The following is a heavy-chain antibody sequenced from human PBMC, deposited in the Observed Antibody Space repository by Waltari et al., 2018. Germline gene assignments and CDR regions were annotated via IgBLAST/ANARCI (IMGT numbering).Heavy chain of an antibody. Sequence: QLQLQESGPGLVKPSETLSLTCTVSGGSISSSSYYWGWIRQPPGKGLEWIGSIYYSGSTYYNPSLKSRVTISVDTSKNQFSLKLSSVTAADTAVYYCATGGSGGNRIFDYWGQGTLVTVSS. J-gene: IGHJ4*02. V-gene: IGHV4-39*07. D-gene: IGHD2-15*01. CDR2: IYYSGST. CDR1: GGSISSSSYY. CDR3: ATGGSGGNRIFDY.